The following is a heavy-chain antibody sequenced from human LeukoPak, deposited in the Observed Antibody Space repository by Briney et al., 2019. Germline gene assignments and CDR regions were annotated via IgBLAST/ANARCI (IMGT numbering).Heavy chain of an antibody. CDR3: VAKRRIHPNYSDY. CDR2: MKEDGTQT. V-gene: IGHV3-7*01. CDR1: GSILRSHW. Sequence: QPGGSLRLSCAASGSILRSHWMNWVRQAPGKGLEWVANMKEDGTQTYYLESVRGRFTISRDYAKDSLYPQMDSLSVEDTAVYYCVAKRRIHPNYSDYWGQGTLVTVSS. J-gene: IGHJ4*02.